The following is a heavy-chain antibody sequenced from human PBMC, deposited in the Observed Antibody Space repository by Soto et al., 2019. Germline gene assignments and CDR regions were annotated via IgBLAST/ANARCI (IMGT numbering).Heavy chain of an antibody. CDR1: GGSFSGYY. CDR2: INHSGST. J-gene: IGHJ5*02. V-gene: IGHV4-34*01. D-gene: IGHD3-22*01. CDR3: ARRLGITMIVVARGAGWFDP. Sequence: SETLSLTCAVYGGSFSGYYWSWIRQPPGKGLEWIGEINHSGSTNYNPSLKSRVTISVDTSKNQFSLKLSSVTAADTAVYYCARRLGITMIVVARGAGWFDPSGQAALVTVSS.